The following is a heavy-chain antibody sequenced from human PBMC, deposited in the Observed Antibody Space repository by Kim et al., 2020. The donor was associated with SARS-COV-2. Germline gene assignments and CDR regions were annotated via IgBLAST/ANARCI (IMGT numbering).Heavy chain of an antibody. CDR2: IYYSGST. V-gene: IGHV4-31*03. J-gene: IGHJ4*02. CDR3: ARRSGSYSNDY. D-gene: IGHD1-26*01. CDR1: GDSITNNGYY. Sequence: SETLSLTCTVSGDSITNNGYYWSWIRQHPGEGLEYIGYIYYSGSTYYNPSLKDRVTISVDTSKNQFSLELSSVTAADTAVYYCARRSGSYSNDYWGQGTLVTASS.